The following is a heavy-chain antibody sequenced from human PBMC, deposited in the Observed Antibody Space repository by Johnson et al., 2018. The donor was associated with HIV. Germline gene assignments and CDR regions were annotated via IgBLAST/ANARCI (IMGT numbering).Heavy chain of an antibody. CDR2: ISFDGSHK. J-gene: IGHJ3*02. D-gene: IGHD2-8*02. Sequence: QVQLVESGGGVVQPGRSLRLSCAASGFTFSNYAMHWVRQVPGKGLEWVAIISFDGSHKYYADSVKGRFTISRDNSKNTLYLQMHSLRADDTAVYCCTRDEEVIYAMGAFDIWGQGTLVTVSS. CDR1: GFTFSNYA. CDR3: TRDEEVIYAMGAFDI. V-gene: IGHV3-30*04.